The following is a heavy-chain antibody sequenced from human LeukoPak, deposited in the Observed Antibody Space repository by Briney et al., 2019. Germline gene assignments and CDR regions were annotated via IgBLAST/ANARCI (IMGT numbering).Heavy chain of an antibody. V-gene: IGHV3-30-3*01. CDR3: ARSLPVTTVSSLDY. D-gene: IGHD4-17*01. Sequence: QPGGSLRLSCAASAFTVSSYAMHWVRQAPGKGLEWAAVISYDGSNKYYADSVKGRFTISRDNSKNTLYLQMNSLRAEDTAVYYCARSLPVTTVSSLDYWGQGTLVTVSS. CDR1: AFTVSSYA. J-gene: IGHJ4*02. CDR2: ISYDGSNK.